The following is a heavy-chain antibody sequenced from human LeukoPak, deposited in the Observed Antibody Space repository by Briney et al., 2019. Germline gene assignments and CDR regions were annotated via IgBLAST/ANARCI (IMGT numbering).Heavy chain of an antibody. CDR2: ISGTSRTI. J-gene: IGHJ4*02. CDR3: ARDRAYGDYSLGY. CDR1: GFTFSSYS. V-gene: IGHV3-48*04. D-gene: IGHD4-17*01. Sequence: GGSLRLSCAASGFTFSSYSMNWVRQAPGKGLEWVSYISGTSRTIYYADSVKGRFTISRDNAKNSLYLQMNSLRAEDTAVYYCARDRAYGDYSLGYWGQGTLVTVSS.